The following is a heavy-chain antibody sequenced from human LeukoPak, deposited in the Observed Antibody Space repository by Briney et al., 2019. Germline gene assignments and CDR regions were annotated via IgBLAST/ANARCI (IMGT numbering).Heavy chain of an antibody. V-gene: IGHV4-31*03. CDR3: ARDMVINYYYGMDV. D-gene: IGHD5-18*01. CDR2: IYYSGST. J-gene: IGHJ6*02. Sequence: SETLSLTCTVSGVSISSGGYYWSWIRQHPGKGLEWIGYIYYSGSTYYNPSLKSRVTISVDTSKNQFSLKLSSVTAADTAVYYCARDMVINYYYGMDVWGQGTTVTVSS. CDR1: GVSISSGGYY.